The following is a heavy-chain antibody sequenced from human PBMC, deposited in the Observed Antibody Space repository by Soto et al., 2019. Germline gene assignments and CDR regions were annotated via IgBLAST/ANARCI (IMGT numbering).Heavy chain of an antibody. J-gene: IGHJ3*02. V-gene: IGHV1-18*01. CDR2: ISAYNGNT. CDR1: GYTFTSYG. CDR3: ARDREYYDSSGYYDSAAYDAFDI. Sequence: GASVKVSCKASGYTFTSYGISWVRQAPGQGLEWMGWISAYNGNTNYAQKLQGRVTMTTDTSTSTAYMELRSLRSDDTAVYYCARDREYYDSSGYYDSAAYDAFDIWGQGTMVTVSS. D-gene: IGHD3-22*01.